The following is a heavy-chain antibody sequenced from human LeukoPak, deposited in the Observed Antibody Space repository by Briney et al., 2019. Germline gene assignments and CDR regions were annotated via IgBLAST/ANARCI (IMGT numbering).Heavy chain of an antibody. V-gene: IGHV1-69*13. CDR1: GGTFSSYA. D-gene: IGHD3-3*01. Sequence: ASVKVSCKASGGTFSSYAISWVRQAPGQELEWMGGIIPIFGTANYAQKFQGRVTITADESTSTAYMELSSLRSEDTAVYYCARDLPYLHYDFWSGYPSRDYGMDVWGQGTTVTVSS. CDR3: ARDLPYLHYDFWSGYPSRDYGMDV. CDR2: IIPIFGTA. J-gene: IGHJ6*02.